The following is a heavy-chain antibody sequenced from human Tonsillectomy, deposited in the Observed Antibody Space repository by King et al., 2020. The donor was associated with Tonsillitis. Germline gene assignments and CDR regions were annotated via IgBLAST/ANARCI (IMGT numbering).Heavy chain of an antibody. D-gene: IGHD3-3*01. CDR1: GFTFSRYA. CDR3: AKDLDLAADHYHYNLDV. V-gene: IGHV3-23*04. Sequence: VQLVESGGGLVQPGGSLRLSCAASGFTFSRYAMTWVRQAPGRGLEWVSAIIASGGRTYYADSVKGRFTISRDNSKNTLYLQMNSLRAEDTALYYCAKDLDLAADHYHYNLDVWGQGTTVTVSS. CDR2: IIASGGRT. J-gene: IGHJ6*02.